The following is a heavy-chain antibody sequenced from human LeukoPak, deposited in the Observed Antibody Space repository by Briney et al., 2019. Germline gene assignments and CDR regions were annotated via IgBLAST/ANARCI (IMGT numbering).Heavy chain of an antibody. CDR2: INRDGSST. V-gene: IGHV3-74*01. J-gene: IGHJ5*02. CDR3: ATDREYSQEP. D-gene: IGHD5-12*01. Sequence: GGSQRLSCAASGFTFRTSWMHWVRQAPGKGLMWVSFINRDGSSTNHVDSVKGRFTISRDNARNTLYLQMNRLRDEDTAVYYCATDREYSQEPWGQGTLVTVSS. CDR1: GFTFRTSW.